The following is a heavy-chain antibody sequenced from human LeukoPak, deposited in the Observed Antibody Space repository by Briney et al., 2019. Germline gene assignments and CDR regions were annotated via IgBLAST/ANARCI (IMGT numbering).Heavy chain of an antibody. Sequence: GGSLRLSCAASGFTFSSYAMSWVRQAPGKGLEWVSVIGGSGGSTYYADSVKGRFTISRDNSKNTLYLQMSSLRAEDTAVYYCEKKKRELRGFDYWGQGTLVTVSS. V-gene: IGHV3-23*01. CDR3: EKKKRELRGFDY. CDR1: GFTFSSYA. J-gene: IGHJ4*02. D-gene: IGHD1-7*01. CDR2: IGGSGGST.